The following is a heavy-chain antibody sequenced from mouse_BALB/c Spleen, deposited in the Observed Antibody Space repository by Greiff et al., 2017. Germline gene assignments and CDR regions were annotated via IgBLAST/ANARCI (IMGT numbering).Heavy chain of an antibody. J-gene: IGHJ4*01. CDR1: GFTFSSYT. Sequence: DVMLVESGGGLVKPGGSLKLSCAASGFTFSSYTMSWVRQTPGKRLEWVATISSGGSYTYYPDSVKGRFTISRDNAKNTLYLQMSSLKSEDTAMYYCTRDSSGYYAMDYWGQGTSVTVSS. CDR2: ISSGGSYT. CDR3: TRDSSGYYAMDY. D-gene: IGHD3-1*01. V-gene: IGHV5-6-4*01.